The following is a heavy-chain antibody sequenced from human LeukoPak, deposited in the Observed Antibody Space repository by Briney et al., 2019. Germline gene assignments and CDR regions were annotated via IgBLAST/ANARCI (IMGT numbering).Heavy chain of an antibody. CDR2: IWYDGSNK. CDR3: ARETGSAVGSTDFDY. J-gene: IGHJ4*02. D-gene: IGHD4-17*01. V-gene: IGHV3-33*01. Sequence: GGSLRLSCAASGFTFSSYGMHWVRQAPGKGLEWVAVIWYDGSNKYYADSVKGRFTISRDNSKNTLYLQMNSLRAEDTAVYYCARETGSAVGSTDFDYWGQGTLVTVSS. CDR1: GFTFSSYG.